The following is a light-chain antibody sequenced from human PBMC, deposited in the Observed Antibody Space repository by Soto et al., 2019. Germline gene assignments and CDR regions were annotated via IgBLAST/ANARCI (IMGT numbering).Light chain of an antibody. CDR1: QSITTY. CDR2: AAS. V-gene: IGKV1-39*01. CDR3: QQIYSAPLT. J-gene: IGKJ4*01. Sequence: DIQMTQSPSSLSASVEDRVTITCRASQSITTYLNWYRQKPGKAPKLLIYAASSLQSGVPSRFSGSGSETEFTLSISSLQPEDFATYFCQQIYSAPLTFGGGTKVEIK.